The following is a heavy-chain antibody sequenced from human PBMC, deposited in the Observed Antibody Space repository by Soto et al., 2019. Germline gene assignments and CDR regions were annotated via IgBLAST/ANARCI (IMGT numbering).Heavy chain of an antibody. Sequence: LRLSCAASGFTFSNFAMSWVRQAPGRGLEWVSGISASGRDTHYADSVKDRFTVSRDNSRNTPYLQMNSLRAEDTAIYYCAKGKTSGWYYFDYWGQGALVTVSS. D-gene: IGHD6-19*01. CDR2: ISASGRDT. CDR3: AKGKTSGWYYFDY. J-gene: IGHJ4*02. CDR1: GFTFSNFA. V-gene: IGHV3-23*01.